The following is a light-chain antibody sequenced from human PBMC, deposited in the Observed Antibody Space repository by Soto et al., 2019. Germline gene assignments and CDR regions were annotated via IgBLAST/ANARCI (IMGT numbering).Light chain of an antibody. CDR1: QSISSW. Sequence: DIRMTQSPSTLSASVGDRVTITCRASQSISSWLAWYQQKPGKAPKLLIYKASSLESGVPSRFSGSGSGTEFTLTIRSLQPDDFATYYCQQYNSSPMYTFGQGTKLEIK. CDR3: QQYNSSPMYT. CDR2: KAS. V-gene: IGKV1-5*03. J-gene: IGKJ2*01.